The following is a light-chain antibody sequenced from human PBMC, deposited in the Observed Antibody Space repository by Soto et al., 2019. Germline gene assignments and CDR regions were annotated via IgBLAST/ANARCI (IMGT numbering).Light chain of an antibody. J-gene: IGLJ1*01. CDR1: RSDVGGYNY. V-gene: IGLV2-14*03. Sequence: QSALTQPASLSGSPGQSITISCTGTRSDVGGYNYVSWYQHHPGKAPKLMIYDVSNRPSGVSNRFSGSKSGNTASLTISGLQPEDEADYYCSSYTTSNTRQIVFGTGT. CDR3: SSYTTSNTRQIV. CDR2: DVS.